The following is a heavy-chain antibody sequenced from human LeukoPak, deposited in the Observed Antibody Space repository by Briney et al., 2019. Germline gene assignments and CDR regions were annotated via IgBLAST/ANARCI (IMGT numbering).Heavy chain of an antibody. V-gene: IGHV4-59*01. J-gene: IGHJ5*02. CDR2: IYYSGST. Sequence: PSETLSLTCTVSGASISRYYWSWIRQPPGKGLEWIGYIYYSGSTNYNPSLKNRVTISVDTSKNQFSLKLSSVTAADTAVYYCARDYYDRHLDPGSLIFDPWGQGTLVTVSS. D-gene: IGHD3-22*01. CDR1: GASISRYY. CDR3: ARDYYDRHLDPGSLIFDP.